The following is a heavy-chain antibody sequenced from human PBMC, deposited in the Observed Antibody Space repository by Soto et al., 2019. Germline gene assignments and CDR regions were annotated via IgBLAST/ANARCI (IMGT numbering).Heavy chain of an antibody. V-gene: IGHV1-69*12. J-gene: IGHJ4*02. CDR3: ATRAVTAFYFDY. CDR1: GGTFSSTA. Sequence: QVQLVQSGADVKKPGSSVKVSCKASGGTFSSTALSWVRQAPGQGLEWMGGIITKFKLANYAQRFQGRATFTADESTSTAYMELSSLRSEDTAVYYCATRAVTAFYFDYWGQGTLVTVSS. CDR2: IITKFKLA. D-gene: IGHD2-21*02.